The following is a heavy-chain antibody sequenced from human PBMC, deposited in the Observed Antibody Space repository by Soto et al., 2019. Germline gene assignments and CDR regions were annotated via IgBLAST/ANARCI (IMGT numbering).Heavy chain of an antibody. Sequence: GGSRLSCVASGFTFSDYSVSWVRQAPGKGLEWLSSISSSSTFTHYADSVKGRFTISRDNAKNSLYLQMNSLRAEDTAVYYCAAPYSTGHRLLGYWGQGTLVTVSS. CDR3: AAPYSTGHRLLGY. V-gene: IGHV3-21*01. J-gene: IGHJ4*02. CDR2: ISSSSTFT. CDR1: GFTFSDYS. D-gene: IGHD6-19*01.